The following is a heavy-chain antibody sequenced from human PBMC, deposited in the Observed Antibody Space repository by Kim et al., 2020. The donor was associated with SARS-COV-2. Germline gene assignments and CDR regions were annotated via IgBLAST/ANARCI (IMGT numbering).Heavy chain of an antibody. CDR1: GGTFSSYA. V-gene: IGHV1-69*04. Sequence: SVKVSCKASGGTFSSYAISWVRQAPGQGLDWMGRIIPILGIANYAQKFQGRVTITADKSTGTAYMELSSLRSEEKAVYYLAGDALAYCGGDCYSIDYWG. J-gene: IGHJ4*01. CDR3: AGDALAYCGGDCYSIDY. CDR2: IIPILGIA. D-gene: IGHD2-21*02.